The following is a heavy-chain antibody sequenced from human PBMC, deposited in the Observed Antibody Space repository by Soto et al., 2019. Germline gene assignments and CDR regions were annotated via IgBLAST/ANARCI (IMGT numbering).Heavy chain of an antibody. CDR3: TRLGDRIAVAGTPGY. CDR2: IRSKANSYAT. D-gene: IGHD6-19*01. V-gene: IGHV3-73*02. J-gene: IGHJ4*02. CDR1: GFTFSGSA. Sequence: EVQLVESGGGLVQPGGSLKLSCAASGFTFSGSAMHWVRQASGKGLEWVGRIRSKANSYATAYAASVKGKFTISRDESKNTAYLQMNSLKTEDTAVYYCTRLGDRIAVAGTPGYWGQGTLVTASS.